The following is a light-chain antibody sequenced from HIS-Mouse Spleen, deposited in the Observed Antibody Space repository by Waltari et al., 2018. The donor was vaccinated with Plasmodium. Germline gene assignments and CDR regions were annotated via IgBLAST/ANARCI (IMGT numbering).Light chain of an antibody. V-gene: IGKV3-11*01. CDR1: QSVSSY. Sequence: EIVLTQSPATLSLSPGERATLSCRASQSVSSYLAWYQQKPGQAPRLLIYDASNRATRLPARFSGSGSGTDFTLTSSSLEPEDFAVYYCQQRSNWPRVLTFGGGTKVEIK. J-gene: IGKJ4*01. CDR2: DAS. CDR3: QQRSNWPRVLT.